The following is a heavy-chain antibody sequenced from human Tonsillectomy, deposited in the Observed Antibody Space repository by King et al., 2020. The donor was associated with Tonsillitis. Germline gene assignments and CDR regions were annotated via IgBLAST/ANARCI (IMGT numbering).Heavy chain of an antibody. D-gene: IGHD2-21*01. J-gene: IGHJ6*03. CDR1: GFTFSSYW. CDR2: IKQDGSEK. V-gene: IGHV3-7*03. CDR3: GLLSGDYYYYYYYMDV. Sequence: QLVQSGGGLVQPGGSLRLSCGGSGFTFSSYWMSWVRQAPGKGLEWVANIKQDGSEKYYVDSVKGRFTISRDNAKKSLYLQMNSLRAEGTAVYYCGLLSGDYYYYYYYMDVWGKGTTVTVSS.